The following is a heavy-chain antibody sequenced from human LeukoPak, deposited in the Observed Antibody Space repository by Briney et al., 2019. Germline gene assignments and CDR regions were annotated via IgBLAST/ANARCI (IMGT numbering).Heavy chain of an antibody. V-gene: IGHV3-23*01. CDR1: GFTFSTYA. J-gene: IGHJ4*02. CDR2: ISNSGDST. CDR3: VKDRCDRATCPEV. Sequence: GGSLRLSCAASGFTFSTYAMSRVRQAPGEGLQWVSGISNSGDSTYYLDSVKGRFTISRDNSKNTLHLQMSSLRAEDTALYYCVKDRCDRATCPEVWGQGTLVTVSS. D-gene: IGHD2-21*01.